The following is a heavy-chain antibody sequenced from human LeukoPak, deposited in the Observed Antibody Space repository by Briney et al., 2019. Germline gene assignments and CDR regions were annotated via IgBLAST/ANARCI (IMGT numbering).Heavy chain of an antibody. V-gene: IGHV3-30*04. CDR1: GFTFSSYA. D-gene: IGHD3-3*01. CDR3: AKDPSFGVVIMSWFDP. Sequence: GKSLRLSCAASGFTFSSYAMHWVRQAPGKGLEWVAVISYDGTNKYYADSVKGRFTISRDNSKNTLYPQMNSLRAEDTAVYYCAKDPSFGVVIMSWFDPWGQGTLVTVSS. J-gene: IGHJ5*02. CDR2: ISYDGTNK.